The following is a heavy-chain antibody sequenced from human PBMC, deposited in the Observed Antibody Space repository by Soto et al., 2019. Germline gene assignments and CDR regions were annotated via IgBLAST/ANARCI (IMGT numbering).Heavy chain of an antibody. V-gene: IGHV4-39*01. D-gene: IGHD3-10*01. CDR2: IYYSGST. CDR3: ARLYNYGSGSYYNGLVYYYYYGMDV. J-gene: IGHJ6*02. CDR1: GGSISSSSYY. Sequence: QLQLQESGPGLVKPSETLSLTCTVSGGSISSSSYYWGWIRQPPGKGLEWIGSIYYSGSTYYNPSLKSRVTIAVDTSNNQFSLKLSSVTAADTAVYYCARLYNYGSGSYYNGLVYYYYYGMDVWGQGTTVTVSS.